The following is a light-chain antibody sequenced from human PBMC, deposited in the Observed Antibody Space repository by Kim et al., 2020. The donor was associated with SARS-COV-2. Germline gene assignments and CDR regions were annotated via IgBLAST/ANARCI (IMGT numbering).Light chain of an antibody. CDR1: QSVLSTSNNKNY. V-gene: IGKV4-1*01. J-gene: IGKJ2*01. Sequence: DVVMTQSPDSLAVSLGERATIYCKSSQSVLSTSNNKNYLAWYQQKPGQPPKLLMYWASTRESGVPDRFSGSGSGTDFTLTISSLQAEDVAVYYCQQYSSNPQTFGQGTKLEIK. CDR3: QQYSSNPQT. CDR2: WAS.